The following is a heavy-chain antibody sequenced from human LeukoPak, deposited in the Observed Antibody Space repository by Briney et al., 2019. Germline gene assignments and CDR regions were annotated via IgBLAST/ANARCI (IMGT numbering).Heavy chain of an antibody. CDR1: GYSLTNYY. CDR2: INPHSGDT. D-gene: IGHD6-13*01. CDR3: ARDRAAGGSHNWFDP. V-gene: IGHV1-2*02. J-gene: IGHJ5*02. Sequence: ASVKVSCKASGYSLTNYYLHWARQAPGEGLEWMGWINPHSGDTRSAEKFQGRVTTTRDPSVNTAYMELSGLSSDDTAVYYCARDRAAGGSHNWFDPWGQGTLVTVSS.